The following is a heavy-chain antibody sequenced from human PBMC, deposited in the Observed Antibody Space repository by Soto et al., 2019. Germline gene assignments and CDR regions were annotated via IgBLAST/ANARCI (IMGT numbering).Heavy chain of an antibody. J-gene: IGHJ5*02. Sequence: QVQLQESGPGLVKPSGTLSLTCIVSGDSISLYYWSWVRQPPGKGLEWIGYIYSNGNNNYNPFLKSRVTLSVDTSKNQVSLKLTSMSAADTAMYYCVSAGRYASGALERFDPWGQGILVTVSS. CDR3: VSAGRYASGALERFDP. D-gene: IGHD3-22*01. V-gene: IGHV4-59*01. CDR2: IYSNGNN. CDR1: GDSISLYY.